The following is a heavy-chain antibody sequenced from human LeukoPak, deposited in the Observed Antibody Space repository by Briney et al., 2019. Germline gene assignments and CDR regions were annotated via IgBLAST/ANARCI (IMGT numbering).Heavy chain of an antibody. V-gene: IGHV4-38-2*02. J-gene: IGHJ4*02. CDR3: ARGFRGPNFDY. CDR2: IHYSGNT. D-gene: IGHD3-10*01. CDR1: GYSISSGYY. Sequence: PSETLSLTCTVSGYSISSGYYWGWIRQPPGKGLEWIASIHYSGNTDYNPSLKSRVTISVDTSKNQFSLKLTSVTAADTAVYYCARGFRGPNFDYWGQGTLVTVSS.